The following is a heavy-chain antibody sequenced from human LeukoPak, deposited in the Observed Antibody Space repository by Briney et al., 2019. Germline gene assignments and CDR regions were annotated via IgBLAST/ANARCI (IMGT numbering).Heavy chain of an antibody. CDR1: GGSISSYY. D-gene: IGHD6-13*01. J-gene: IGHJ4*02. CDR3: ARGTAPSGHYFDY. V-gene: IGHV4-59*01. Sequence: PETLSLTCTVSGGSISSYYWSWIRQPPGKGLEWIGYIYYSGSTNYNPSLKSRVTISVDTSKNQFSLKLSSVTAADTAVYYCARGTAPSGHYFDYWGQGTLVTVSS. CDR2: IYYSGST.